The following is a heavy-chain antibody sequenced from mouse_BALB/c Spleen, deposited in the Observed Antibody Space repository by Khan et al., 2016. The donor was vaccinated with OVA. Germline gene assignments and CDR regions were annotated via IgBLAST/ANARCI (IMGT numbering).Heavy chain of an antibody. CDR3: SRGYFGNYEFFI. D-gene: IGHD2-1*01. CDR1: GYIFTSYW. J-gene: IGHJ3*01. V-gene: IGHV1S132*01. Sequence: QVQLQQPGAELVKPGASVKLSCKTSGYIFTSYWIQWVKQRLGQGLGWIGQIFLGIGTTHYNENFKGKATLTVDTSSSTAYMHLSSLTSEDSAVYFWSRGYFGNYEFFIWGLGSLDTVS. CDR2: IFLGIGTT.